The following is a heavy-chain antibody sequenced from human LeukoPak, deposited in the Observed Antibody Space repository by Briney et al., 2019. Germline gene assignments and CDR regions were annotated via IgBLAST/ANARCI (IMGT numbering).Heavy chain of an antibody. CDR1: GLSFASDW. D-gene: IGHD3-10*01. V-gene: IGHV3-7*01. CDR2: IRKDGGDI. J-gene: IGHJ4*02. CDR3: ARDAFGDFSY. Sequence: GGSLRLSCVASGLSFASDWMDWVRQAPGKGLEWVANIRKDGGDIHYVDPVKGRFTISRDNAKNSVYLQMHRLRAEDTAVYYCARDAFGDFSYWGQGILVTVSS.